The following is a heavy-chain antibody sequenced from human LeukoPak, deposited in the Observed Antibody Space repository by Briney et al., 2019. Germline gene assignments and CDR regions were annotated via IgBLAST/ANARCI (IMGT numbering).Heavy chain of an antibody. CDR3: ATPSDNWYYDR. V-gene: IGHV3-21*01. D-gene: IGHD1-7*01. CDR1: RFTFSSYS. Sequence: PGGSLRLSCAASRFTFSSYSMNWVRQAPGKGLEWVSSISSSSSYIYYADSVKGRFTISRDNAKNSLYLQMNSLRAEDTAVYYCATPSDNWYYDRWGQGTLVTVSS. CDR2: ISSSSSYI. J-gene: IGHJ4*02.